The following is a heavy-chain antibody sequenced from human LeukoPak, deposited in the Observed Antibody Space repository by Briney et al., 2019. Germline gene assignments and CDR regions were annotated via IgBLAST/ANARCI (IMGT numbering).Heavy chain of an antibody. CDR3: AELGITMIGGV. CDR1: GFTFSTYA. CDR2: ISGGGGST. D-gene: IGHD3-10*02. J-gene: IGHJ6*04. Sequence: AGGSLRLSCTASGFTFSTYAMNWVRQAPGKGLEWVSTISGGGGSTFYADSVKGRFTISRDNAKNSLYLQMNSLRAEDTAVYYCAELGITMIGGVWGKGTTVTISS. V-gene: IGHV3-23*01.